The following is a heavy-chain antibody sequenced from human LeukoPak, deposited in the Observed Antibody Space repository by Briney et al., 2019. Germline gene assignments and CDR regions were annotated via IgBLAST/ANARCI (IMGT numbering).Heavy chain of an antibody. Sequence: VGSLRLSCAASGFTFSTYWMHWVRQAPGKGLVWVSRITSDGTSTSYADSVRGRFTISRDNAKNTLYLQMNSLRAEDTAVYYCARRVSSAWALEDYWGQGTLVTVSS. J-gene: IGHJ4*02. CDR3: ARRVSSAWALEDY. D-gene: IGHD6-19*01. CDR2: ITSDGTST. V-gene: IGHV3-74*01. CDR1: GFTFSTYW.